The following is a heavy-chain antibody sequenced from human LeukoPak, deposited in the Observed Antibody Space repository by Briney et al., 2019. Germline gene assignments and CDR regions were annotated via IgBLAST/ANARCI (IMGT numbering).Heavy chain of an antibody. V-gene: IGHV4-59*01. CDR3: AREAIGWLRAFDI. D-gene: IGHD5-12*01. CDR2: IYYSGST. J-gene: IGHJ3*02. CDR1: GGSISSYY. Sequence: KPSETLSLTCTVSGGSISSYYWSWNRQPPGKGLEWIGYIYYSGSTNYNPSLKSRVTISVDTSKNQFSLKLSSVTAADTAVYYCAREAIGWLRAFDIWGQGTMVTVSS.